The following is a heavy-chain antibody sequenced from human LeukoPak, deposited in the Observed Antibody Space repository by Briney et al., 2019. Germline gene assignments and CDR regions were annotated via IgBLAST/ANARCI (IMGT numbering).Heavy chain of an antibody. Sequence: GGSLRLSCAASGFTFSSYAMSWVRQAPGKGLEWVSAISGSGGSTYYADSVKGRFTISRDNSKNTLYLQMNSLRAEDTAVYYCAKGCIPAAKDKDYYYMDVRGKGTTVTVSS. CDR3: AKGCIPAAKDKDYYYMDV. D-gene: IGHD2-2*01. J-gene: IGHJ6*03. CDR1: GFTFSSYA. V-gene: IGHV3-23*01. CDR2: ISGSGGST.